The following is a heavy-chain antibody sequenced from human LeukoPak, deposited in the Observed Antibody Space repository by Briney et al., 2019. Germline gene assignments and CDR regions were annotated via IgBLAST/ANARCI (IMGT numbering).Heavy chain of an antibody. CDR2: INSDGSWT. CDR3: ARVSTSGNYHGMDV. D-gene: IGHD1-1*01. Sequence: PGGSLRLSCAASGSYWMHWVRQAQGKGLVWVSHINSDGSWTSYADSVKGRFTISRDNAKDTVYLQMNSLRAEDTALYYCARVSTSGNYHGMDVWGQGTTVTVSS. J-gene: IGHJ6*02. V-gene: IGHV3-74*01. CDR1: GSYW.